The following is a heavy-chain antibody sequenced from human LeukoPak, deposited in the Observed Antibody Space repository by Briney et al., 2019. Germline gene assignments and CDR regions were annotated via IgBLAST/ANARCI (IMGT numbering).Heavy chain of an antibody. CDR1: GLTVSNNY. CDR2: IYSGGST. J-gene: IGHJ3*02. V-gene: IGHV3-66*01. Sequence: GGSLRLSCAASGLTVSNNYMRWVRQAPGKGLEGVSLIYSGGSTYYADSVKGRFIISRDNSKNTLYLQMNSLRAEDTALYYCARDIVLIAVAVRGSFDIWGQGTMVTVSS. CDR3: ARDIVLIAVAVRGSFDI. D-gene: IGHD6-19*01.